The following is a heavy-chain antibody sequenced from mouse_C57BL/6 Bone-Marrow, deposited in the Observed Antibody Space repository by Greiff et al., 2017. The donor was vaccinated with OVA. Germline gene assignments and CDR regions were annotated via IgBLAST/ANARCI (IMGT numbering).Heavy chain of an antibody. D-gene: IGHD2-3*01. Sequence: EVMLVESGGGLVQPGGSMKLSCAASGFTFSDAWMDWVRQSPEKGLEWVAEIRNKANNHATYYAESVKGRFTISRDDSKSSVYLQMNSLRAEDTGIYYCTGYDGYPHWYFDVWGTGTTVTVSS. V-gene: IGHV6-6*01. J-gene: IGHJ1*03. CDR1: GFTFSDAW. CDR3: TGYDGYPHWYFDV. CDR2: IRNKANNHAT.